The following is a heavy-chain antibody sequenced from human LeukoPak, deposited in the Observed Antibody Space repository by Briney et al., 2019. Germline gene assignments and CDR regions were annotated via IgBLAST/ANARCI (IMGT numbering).Heavy chain of an antibody. J-gene: IGHJ4*02. Sequence: AGGSLRLSCAASGFTFSGYAMHWVRQAPGKGLEWVAVISNDGSNKYYADSVKGRFTVSRDNSKNTLYLQMNSLRAEDTAVFYCAKDRRGYTYNFDYWGQGTLVTVSS. CDR1: GFTFSGYA. V-gene: IGHV3-30*04. CDR3: AKDRRGYTYNFDY. D-gene: IGHD5-18*01. CDR2: ISNDGSNK.